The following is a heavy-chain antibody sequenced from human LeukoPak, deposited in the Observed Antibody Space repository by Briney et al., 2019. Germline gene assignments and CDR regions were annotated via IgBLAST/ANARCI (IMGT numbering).Heavy chain of an antibody. CDR1: GFTFSSYA. CDR2: ISGSGGST. CDR3: AKDLYGGGWYNYFDP. D-gene: IGHD6-19*01. V-gene: IGHV3-23*01. Sequence: GGSLRLSCAASGFTFSSYAMSWVRQAPGMGLEWVSAISGSGGSTYYADSVKGRFTISRDNSKNTVYLQMNSLRPEDSAMYYCAKDLYGGGWYNYFDPWGQGTRVTVSS. J-gene: IGHJ5*02.